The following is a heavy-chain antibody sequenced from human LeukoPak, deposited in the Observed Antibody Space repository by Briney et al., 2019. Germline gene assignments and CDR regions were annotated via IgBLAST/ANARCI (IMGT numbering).Heavy chain of an antibody. D-gene: IGHD4-17*01. CDR2: TSGSGGST. CDR3: AILATYGDYLDI. J-gene: IGHJ3*02. CDR1: GFTFSSYA. V-gene: IGHV3-23*01. Sequence: GGSLRLSCAASGFTFSSYAMSWVRQAPGKGLEWVSATSGSGGSTYYADSVKGRFTISRDNSKNTLYLQMNSLRAEDTAVYYCAILATYGDYLDIWGQGTMVTVSS.